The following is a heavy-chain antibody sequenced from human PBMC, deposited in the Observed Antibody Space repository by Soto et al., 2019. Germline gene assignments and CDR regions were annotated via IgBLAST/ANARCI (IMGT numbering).Heavy chain of an antibody. CDR1: GFTFSSYA. V-gene: IGHV3-23*01. Sequence: EVQVLESGGGLVQPGGSLTISCAASGFTFSSYAMSWVRQAPGKGLEWVSSINSGGGIKYCADSVRGRFTISRDNSENTLYLQMNSLTAEDTAVYYCVKYHDSSGYYHQDYWGQGTLVTVSS. D-gene: IGHD3-22*01. CDR3: VKYHDSSGYYHQDY. CDR2: INSGGGIK. J-gene: IGHJ4*02.